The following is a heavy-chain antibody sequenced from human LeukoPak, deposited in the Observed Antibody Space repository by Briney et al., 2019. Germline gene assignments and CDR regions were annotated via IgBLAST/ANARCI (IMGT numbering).Heavy chain of an antibody. D-gene: IGHD6-13*01. V-gene: IGHV3-23*01. CDR2: ISGSGINT. Sequence: PGGSLRLSCAASGFTLSGNAMSWVRQAPGKGLEWVSSISGSGINTYYADSVKGRFTISRDNSRNTLYLQMNSLRAEDTAIYYCAKSHSSNWYCSAYWGQGTLVAVSS. J-gene: IGHJ4*02. CDR1: GFTLSGNA. CDR3: AKSHSSNWYCSAY.